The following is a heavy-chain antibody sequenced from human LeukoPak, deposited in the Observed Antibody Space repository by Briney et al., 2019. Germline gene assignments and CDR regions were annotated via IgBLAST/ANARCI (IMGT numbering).Heavy chain of an antibody. CDR1: GYSFPTYW. J-gene: IGHJ4*02. CDR2: IYPDESNI. Sequence: GESLKISCKGSGYSFPTYWIAWVRQMPGKGLEWMGIIYPDESNIRYSPSFQGQVTISADKSISTAYLQWSSLKASDTAMYYCARQPSRRYSSSFEYWGQGTLVTVS. V-gene: IGHV5-51*01. D-gene: IGHD2-15*01. CDR3: ARQPSRRYSSSFEY.